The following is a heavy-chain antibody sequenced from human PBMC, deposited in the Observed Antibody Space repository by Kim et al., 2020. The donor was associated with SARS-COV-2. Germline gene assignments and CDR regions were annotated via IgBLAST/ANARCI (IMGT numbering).Heavy chain of an antibody. V-gene: IGHV3-74*03. Sequence: GGSLRLSCVASGFTFSSYWMHWVRQVTGKGLEGVSRINIDGDTAYADFVKGRFTISRDNAKNTLYLQMSSLGAEDTAVYYCVRDMGTGTPFDYWGQGTLVTVSS. CDR1: GFTFSSYW. J-gene: IGHJ4*02. CDR3: VRDMGTGTPFDY. D-gene: IGHD1-1*01. CDR2: INIDGDT.